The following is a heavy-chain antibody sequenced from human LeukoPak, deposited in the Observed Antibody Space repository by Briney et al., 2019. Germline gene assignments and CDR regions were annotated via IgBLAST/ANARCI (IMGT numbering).Heavy chain of an antibody. Sequence: GGSLRLSCAASGFTFSTFAMIWVRQPPGKGLEWVSSIFPSGGEIHYADSVRGRFTISRDNSKSILSLQMNSLRAEDTAIYYCATYRQALLPFESWGQGTLVTVSS. D-gene: IGHD3-3*02. V-gene: IGHV3-23*01. CDR1: GFTFSTFA. CDR3: ATYRQALLPFES. CDR2: IFPSGGEI. J-gene: IGHJ4*02.